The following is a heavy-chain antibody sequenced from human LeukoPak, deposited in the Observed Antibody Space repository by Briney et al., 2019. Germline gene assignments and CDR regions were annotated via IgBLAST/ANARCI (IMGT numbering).Heavy chain of an antibody. D-gene: IGHD3-3*01. CDR3: AKDSGMSQNYDFWSGYTDY. CDR2: IRYDGSNK. J-gene: IGHJ4*02. Sequence: GGSLRLSCAASGFIFSSYGMHWVRQAPGKGLEWVAFIRYDGSNKYYADSVKGRFTISRDNSKNTLYLQMNSLRAEDTAVYYCAKDSGMSQNYDFWSGYTDYWGQGTLVTVSS. V-gene: IGHV3-30*02. CDR1: GFIFSSYG.